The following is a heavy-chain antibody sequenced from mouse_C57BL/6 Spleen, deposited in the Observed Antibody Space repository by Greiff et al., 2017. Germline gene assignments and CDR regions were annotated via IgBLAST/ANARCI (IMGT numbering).Heavy chain of an antibody. CDR3: TTLTGIDY. J-gene: IGHJ2*01. V-gene: IGHV14-4*01. CDR1: GFNIKDDY. CDR2: IDPENGDT. Sequence: VQLQQSGAELVRPGASVKLSCTASGFNIKDDYMHWVKQRPEQGLEWIGWIDPENGDTEYASKFQGKATITADTSSNTAYLQLSSLTSEDTAVYYCTTLTGIDYGGQGTTLTVSS. D-gene: IGHD4-1*01.